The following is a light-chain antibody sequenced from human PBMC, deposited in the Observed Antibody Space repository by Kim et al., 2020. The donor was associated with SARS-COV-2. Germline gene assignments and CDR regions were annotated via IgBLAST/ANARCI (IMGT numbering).Light chain of an antibody. CDR3: QSADSSGTYKVV. J-gene: IGLJ2*01. CDR2: KDS. CDR1: ALPKQY. Sequence: PGKTARITCSGDALPKQYAYWYQQKPGQAPGLVIYKDSERPSGIPGRFSGSSSGTTVTLTISGVQAEDEADYYCQSADSSGTYKVVFGGGTQLTVL. V-gene: IGLV3-25*03.